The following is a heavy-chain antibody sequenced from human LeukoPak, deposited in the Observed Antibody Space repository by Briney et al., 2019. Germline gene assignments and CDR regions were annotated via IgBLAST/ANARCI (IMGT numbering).Heavy chain of an antibody. Sequence: ASVKVSCKASGYTFTSYYMHWVRQAPGQGLEWMGIINPSGGSTSYAQKFQGRVTMTRDTSTSTVYMELSSLRSEDTAVYYCARDPIMDPGYYYDSSGYFDYWGQGALVTVSS. CDR1: GYTFTSYY. CDR2: INPSGGST. V-gene: IGHV1-46*01. J-gene: IGHJ4*02. CDR3: ARDPIMDPGYYYDSSGYFDY. D-gene: IGHD3-22*01.